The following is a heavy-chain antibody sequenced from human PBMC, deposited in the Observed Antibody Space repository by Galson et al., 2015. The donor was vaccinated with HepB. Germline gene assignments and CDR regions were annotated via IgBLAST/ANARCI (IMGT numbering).Heavy chain of an antibody. CDR3: ARIMEGATTSFGY. CDR1: GGSIISSSYY. D-gene: IGHD1-26*01. V-gene: IGHV4-39*01. CDR2: ISYSGST. Sequence: LSLTCTVSGGSIISSSYYWGWIRQPPAKGLEWIGSISYSGSTYYNPSLKSRITISVDTSKNQFSLKLSSVTAADTAVYFCARIMEGATTSFGYWGQGTLVTVSS. J-gene: IGHJ4*02.